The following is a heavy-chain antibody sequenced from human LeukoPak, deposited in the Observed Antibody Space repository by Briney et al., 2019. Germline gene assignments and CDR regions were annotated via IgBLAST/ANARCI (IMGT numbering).Heavy chain of an antibody. CDR3: ARVTAVAGTLLDY. CDR1: GGTFSSYA. CDR2: IIPILGIA. V-gene: IGHV1-69*04. J-gene: IGHJ4*02. D-gene: IGHD6-19*01. Sequence: SVKVSCKASGGTFSSYAISWVRQAPGQGLEWMGRIIPILGIANYAQKFQGRVTITADKSTSTAYMELSSLRSEDTAVYYCARVTAVAGTLLDYWGQGTLDTVSS.